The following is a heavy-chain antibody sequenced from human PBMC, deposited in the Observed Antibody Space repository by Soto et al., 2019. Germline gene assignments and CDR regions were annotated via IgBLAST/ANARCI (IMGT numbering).Heavy chain of an antibody. D-gene: IGHD2-15*01. V-gene: IGHV1-69*13. CDR3: ASSLIVVVVSATPDYYYYGMDF. Sequence: ASLKVSCQASGGTFSIYAISWVLQAPGQGLEWMGGIIPIFGTANYAQRFQGRVTITADESTSTAYMELSSLRSEDTAVYYCASSLIVVVVSATPDYYYYGMDFWGQGTTVTVS. J-gene: IGHJ6*02. CDR2: IIPIFGTA. CDR1: GGTFSIYA.